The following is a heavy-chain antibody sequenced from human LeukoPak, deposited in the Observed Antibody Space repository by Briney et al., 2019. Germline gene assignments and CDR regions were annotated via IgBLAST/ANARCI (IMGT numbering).Heavy chain of an antibody. J-gene: IGHJ3*02. CDR3: ARHGPLGDDAFDI. CDR2: IYYSGST. Sequence: PSETLSLTCTVSGGSISSSSYYWGWIRQPPGKGLEWIGSIYYSGSTYYNPSLKSRVTISVDTSKKQVSLKLSSVTAADTAVYYCARHGPLGDDAFDIWGQGTMVTVSS. D-gene: IGHD2-21*02. V-gene: IGHV4-39*01. CDR1: GGSISSSSYY.